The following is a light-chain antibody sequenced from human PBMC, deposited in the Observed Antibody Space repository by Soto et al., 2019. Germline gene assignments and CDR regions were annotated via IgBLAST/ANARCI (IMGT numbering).Light chain of an antibody. Sequence: DIQMTQSPSSLSASVGDRVTITCRASQGIRNDLGWYQQKPGKAPKFLIYGASTLQSGVPSRFTGSGSRTDFTLPLNSLEAEDFATYYCQQSYTSPTPLGQGKRLEIK. CDR1: QGIRND. V-gene: IGKV1-39*01. J-gene: IGKJ5*01. CDR3: QQSYTSPTP. CDR2: GAS.